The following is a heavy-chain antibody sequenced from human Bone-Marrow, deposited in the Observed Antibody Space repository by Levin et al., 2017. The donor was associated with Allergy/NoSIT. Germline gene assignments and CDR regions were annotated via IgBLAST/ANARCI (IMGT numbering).Heavy chain of an antibody. CDR2: MNPNSGNT. D-gene: IGHD6-19*01. CDR3: ARVSRRGWYHPEYFQH. Sequence: GASVKVSCKASGYTFTSYDINWVRQATGQGLEWMGWMNPNSGNTGYAQKFQGRVTMTRNTSISTAYMELSSLRSEDTAVYYCARVSRRGWYHPEYFQHWGQGTLVTVSS. J-gene: IGHJ1*01. V-gene: IGHV1-8*01. CDR1: GYTFTSYD.